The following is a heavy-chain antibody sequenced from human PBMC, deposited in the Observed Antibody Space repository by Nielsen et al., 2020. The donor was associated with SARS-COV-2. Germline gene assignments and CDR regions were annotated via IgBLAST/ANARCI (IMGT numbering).Heavy chain of an antibody. V-gene: IGHV1-69*06. CDR1: GGTFSSYA. CDR3: ATGGARGVVIIPVFYYGMDV. J-gene: IGHJ6*02. Sequence: SVKVSCKASGGTFSSYAISWVRQAPGQGLEWMGGIIPIFGTANYAQKFQGRVTITADKSTSTAYMELSSLRSEDTAVYYCATGGARGVVIIPVFYYGMDVWGQGTTDTVSS. CDR2: IIPIFGTA. D-gene: IGHD3-3*01.